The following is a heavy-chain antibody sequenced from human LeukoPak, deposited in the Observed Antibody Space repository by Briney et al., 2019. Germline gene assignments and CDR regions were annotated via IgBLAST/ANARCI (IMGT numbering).Heavy chain of an antibody. CDR2: INHSGST. CDR3: ARGGIAVAGPGLDY. J-gene: IGHJ4*02. V-gene: IGHV4-34*01. Sequence: SETLSLTCAVYGGSFSGYYWSWIRQPPGKGLEWIGEINHSGSTNYNPSLKSRVTISVDTSKNQFSLKLSSVTAANTAVYYCARGGIAVAGPGLDYWGQGTLVTVSS. D-gene: IGHD6-19*01. CDR1: GGSFSGYY.